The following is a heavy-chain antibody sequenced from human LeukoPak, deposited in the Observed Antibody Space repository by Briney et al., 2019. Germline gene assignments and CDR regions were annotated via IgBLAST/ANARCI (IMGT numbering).Heavy chain of an antibody. D-gene: IGHD4-17*01. CDR1: GFTFSSYG. J-gene: IGHJ4*02. CDR3: ARPCYGDYPCY. CDR2: ISYDGSNK. V-gene: IGHV3-30*03. Sequence: PGGSLRLSCAASGFTFSSYGMHWVRQAPGKGLEWVAVISYDGSNKYYADSVKGRFTISRDNSKNSLYLQMNNLRAEDTAICYCARPCYGDYPCYWGQGTLVTVSS.